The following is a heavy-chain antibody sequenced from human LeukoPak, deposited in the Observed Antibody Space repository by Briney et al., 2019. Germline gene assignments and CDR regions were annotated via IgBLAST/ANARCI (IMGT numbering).Heavy chain of an antibody. J-gene: IGHJ4*02. V-gene: IGHV3-33*06. Sequence: GGSLRLSCAASGFTFSSYGMNWVRQAPGKGLEWVAVIWYDGSNKYYADSVKGRFTISRDNSKNTLYLQMNSLRAEDTAVYYCAKPSGGHDYYYDSSGYSHFDYWGQGTPVTVSS. D-gene: IGHD3-22*01. CDR2: IWYDGSNK. CDR1: GFTFSSYG. CDR3: AKPSGGHDYYYDSSGYSHFDY.